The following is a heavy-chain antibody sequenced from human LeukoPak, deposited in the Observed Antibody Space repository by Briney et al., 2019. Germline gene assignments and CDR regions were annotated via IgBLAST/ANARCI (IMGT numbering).Heavy chain of an antibody. V-gene: IGHV4-59*01. J-gene: IGHJ4*02. CDR2: IHYSGST. CDR1: GGSIRGFY. D-gene: IGHD3-22*01. CDR3: ARAPLREGGYYFDY. Sequence: PSETLSLTCTVSGGSIRGFYWSWIRQPPGKGLESIGYIHYSGSTNHNPSLKSRVIISVDTSKNQFSLSLSSVTAADTAVYYCARAPLREGGYYFDYWGQGTLVTVSS.